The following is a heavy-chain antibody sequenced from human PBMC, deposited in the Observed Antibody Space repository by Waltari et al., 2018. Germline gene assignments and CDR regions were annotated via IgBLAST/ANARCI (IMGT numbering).Heavy chain of an antibody. CDR3: ARKYPAPLWIDY. Sequence: EVQLVESGGGLVQPGGSLRLSWAASGFHFSSYEMKWVRQAPGKGLEWGSYISSSGSTIYYADSVKGRFTISRDNAKNSLYLQMNSLRAEDTAVYYCARKYPAPLWIDYWGQGTLVTVSS. CDR1: GFHFSSYE. D-gene: IGHD5-18*01. V-gene: IGHV3-48*03. CDR2: ISSSGSTI. J-gene: IGHJ4*02.